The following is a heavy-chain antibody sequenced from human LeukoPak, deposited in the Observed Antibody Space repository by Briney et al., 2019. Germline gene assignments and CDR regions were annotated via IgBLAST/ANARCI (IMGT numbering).Heavy chain of an antibody. CDR2: IYYSGST. Sequence: PSETLSLTCSASGGSITNYFWAWIRQPPGKGLEWIGFIYYSGSTNYNPSLKSRVTISVDTSKNQFSLKLSSVTAADTAVYYCAREGGYSFAKFFDYWGQGTLVTVSS. D-gene: IGHD5-18*01. J-gene: IGHJ4*02. CDR1: GGSITNYF. V-gene: IGHV4-59*01. CDR3: AREGGYSFAKFFDY.